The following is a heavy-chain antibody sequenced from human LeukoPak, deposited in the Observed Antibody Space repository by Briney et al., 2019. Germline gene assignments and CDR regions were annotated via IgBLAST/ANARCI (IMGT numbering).Heavy chain of an antibody. Sequence: GGSLRLSCAASGFTFDDYGMTWVRQAPGKGLEWVSGINWNGGNTGYADSVKGRFTISRDNAQNSLYLQMNSLRAEDTALYYCARVASNYDFDYWGQGTLVSVSS. CDR3: ARVASNYDFDY. CDR2: INWNGGNT. D-gene: IGHD4-11*01. J-gene: IGHJ4*02. V-gene: IGHV3-20*04. CDR1: GFTFDDYG.